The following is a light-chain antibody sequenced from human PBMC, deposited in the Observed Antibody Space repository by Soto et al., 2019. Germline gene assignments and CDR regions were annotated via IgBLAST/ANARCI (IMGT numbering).Light chain of an antibody. Sequence: EIEMTQSPATLSVSAGERATLSCRASQSVSSNLAWYQQKPGQAPRLLIYGASTSAAGIPARFSGCGSATEFTLNISSLQSSDLAVYYYHQYYYWWTFGQGTKVEIK. V-gene: IGKV3-15*01. CDR2: GAS. J-gene: IGKJ1*01. CDR1: QSVSSN. CDR3: HQYYYWWT.